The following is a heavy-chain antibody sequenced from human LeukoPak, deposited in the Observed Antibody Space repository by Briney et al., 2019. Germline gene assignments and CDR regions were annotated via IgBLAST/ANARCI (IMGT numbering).Heavy chain of an antibody. J-gene: IGHJ4*02. V-gene: IGHV4-61*02. Sequence: TSETLSLTCTVSGASLSSGSYYWSWIRQPAGQGLEWIGRIYPSGSTDYNPSLKSRVTISIDTSKNQFSLKLSSVTAADTAVYYCARGEYYYDSSGYFDYWGQGTLVTVSS. CDR3: ARGEYYYDSSGYFDY. D-gene: IGHD3-22*01. CDR2: IYPSGST. CDR1: GASLSSGSYY.